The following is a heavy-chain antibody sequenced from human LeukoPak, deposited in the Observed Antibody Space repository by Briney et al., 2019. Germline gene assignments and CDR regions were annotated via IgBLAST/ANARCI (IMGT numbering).Heavy chain of an antibody. CDR1: GGSFSGYY. CDR2: INHSGST. D-gene: IGHD2-2*01. Sequence: SETLSLTCAVYGGSFSGYYWSWIRQPPGKGLEWIGEINHSGSTNYNPSLKSRVTISVDTSKNQFSLKLSSVTAAGTAVYYCARGPSLVVPAAIVGETFDYWGQGTLVTVSS. J-gene: IGHJ4*02. V-gene: IGHV4-34*01. CDR3: ARGPSLVVPAAIVGETFDY.